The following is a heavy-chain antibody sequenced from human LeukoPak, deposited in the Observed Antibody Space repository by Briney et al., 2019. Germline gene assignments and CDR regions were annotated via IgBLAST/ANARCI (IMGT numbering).Heavy chain of an antibody. CDR3: ARRARGYCSSTSCYPFDY. CDR1: GGSFSGYY. Sequence: SETLSLTCAVYGGSFSGYYWGWIRQPPGKGLEWIGEINHSGSTNYNPSLKSRVTISVDTSKNQFSLKLSSVTAADTAVYYCARRARGYCSSTSCYPFDYWGQGTLVTVSS. CDR2: INHSGST. D-gene: IGHD2-2*01. J-gene: IGHJ4*02. V-gene: IGHV4-34*01.